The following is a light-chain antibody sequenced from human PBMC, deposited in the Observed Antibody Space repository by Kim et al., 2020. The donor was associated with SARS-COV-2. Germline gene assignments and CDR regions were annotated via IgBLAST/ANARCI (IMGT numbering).Light chain of an antibody. CDR2: DAS. J-gene: IGKJ3*01. CDR1: QDINSY. V-gene: IGKV1-33*01. CDR3: QQYDTRPPT. Sequence: IQMTQSPSSLSASVGDRVTITCQASQDINSYLDWYHHKPGKAPKLLIYDASSLEKGVPSRFSGSGSGTDFTLTISSLQAEDIVTYYCQQYDTRPPTFGPGTKVDIK.